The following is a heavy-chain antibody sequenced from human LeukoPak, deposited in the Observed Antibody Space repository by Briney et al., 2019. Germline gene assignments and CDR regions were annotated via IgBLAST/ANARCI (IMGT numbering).Heavy chain of an antibody. CDR1: GFTFSNYA. CDR2: ITGSGGNT. V-gene: IGHV3-23*01. J-gene: IGHJ4*02. Sequence: GASLRLSCAASGFTFSNYAMSWVRQAPGKGLKWVSAITGSGGNTYYADSVKGRFTISRDNSKNTVFLQMNSLRAEDTAVYYCAKWGDYGVLAGYYVSDYWGQGTLVTVSS. CDR3: AKWGDYGVLAGYYVSDY. D-gene: IGHD3-9*01.